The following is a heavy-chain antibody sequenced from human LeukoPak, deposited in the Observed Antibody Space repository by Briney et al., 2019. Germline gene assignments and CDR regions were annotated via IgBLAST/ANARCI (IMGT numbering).Heavy chain of an antibody. Sequence: SETLSLTCTVSGGSISSYYWSWIRQPPGKGLEWIGYIYYSGSTNYNPSLKSRVTISVDTSKNQFSLKLSSVTAADTAVYYCARGGDPGVTEEYNWFDAWGQGTLVTVSS. CDR3: ARGGDPGVTEEYNWFDA. CDR1: GGSISSYY. V-gene: IGHV4-59*01. J-gene: IGHJ5*02. CDR2: IYYSGST. D-gene: IGHD7-27*01.